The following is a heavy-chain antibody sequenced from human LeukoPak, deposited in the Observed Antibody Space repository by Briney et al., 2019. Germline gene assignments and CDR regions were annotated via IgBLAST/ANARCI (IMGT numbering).Heavy chain of an antibody. Sequence: SETLSLTCTVSGGSISSYYWSWIRQPPGKGLEWIGYIYYSGSTNYNPSLKSRVTISVDTSKNQFSLKLSSVTAADTAVYYCARAYSSGWYSPKGDAFDIWGQGTMVTVSS. CDR3: ARAYSSGWYSPKGDAFDI. CDR2: IYYSGST. D-gene: IGHD6-19*01. J-gene: IGHJ3*02. V-gene: IGHV4-59*01. CDR1: GGSISSYY.